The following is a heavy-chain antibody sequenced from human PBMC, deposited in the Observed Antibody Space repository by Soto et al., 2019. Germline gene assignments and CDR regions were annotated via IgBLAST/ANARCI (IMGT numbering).Heavy chain of an antibody. CDR2: IIPILGIA. Sequence: QVQLVQSGAEVKKPGSSVKVSCKASGGTFSSYTISWVRQAPGQGLEWMGRIIPILGIANYAQKFQGRVTITADKSTRTAYMELRRLRSEDTAVYYCARGGVLHDYGDYVPFDYWGQGTLVTVSS. V-gene: IGHV1-69*02. D-gene: IGHD4-17*01. J-gene: IGHJ4*02. CDR1: GGTFSSYT. CDR3: ARGGVLHDYGDYVPFDY.